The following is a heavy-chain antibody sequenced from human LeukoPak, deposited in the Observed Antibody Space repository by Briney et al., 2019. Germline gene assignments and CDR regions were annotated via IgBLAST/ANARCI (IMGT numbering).Heavy chain of an antibody. V-gene: IGHV3-64D*09. CDR2: IIANGGVT. CDR1: GFTFSTYA. J-gene: IGHJ4*02. Sequence: VGSLRLSCSASGFTFSTYAMHWVRQAPGKGLIYVSAIIANGGVTYYADSVKGRFTISRDNSKNTLFLQMSSLRPEDTAVYYCVKARYDTSGYFYEDWGQGTLVAVSS. D-gene: IGHD3-22*01. CDR3: VKARYDTSGYFYED.